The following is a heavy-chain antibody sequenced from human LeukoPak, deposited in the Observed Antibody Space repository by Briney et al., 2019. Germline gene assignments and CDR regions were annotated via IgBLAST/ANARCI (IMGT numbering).Heavy chain of an antibody. Sequence: SVKVSCKASGGTFSSYAISWVRQAPGQGLEWMGGIIPIFGTANYAQKFQGRVTITADKSTSTAYMELSSLRSEDTAVYYCARSYCGGDCYRDFDYWGQGTLVTVSS. V-gene: IGHV1-69*06. CDR2: IIPIFGTA. J-gene: IGHJ4*02. CDR1: GGTFSSYA. D-gene: IGHD2-21*02. CDR3: ARSYCGGDCYRDFDY.